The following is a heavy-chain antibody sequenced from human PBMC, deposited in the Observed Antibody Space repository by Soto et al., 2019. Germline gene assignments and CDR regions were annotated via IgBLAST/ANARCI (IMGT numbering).Heavy chain of an antibody. J-gene: IGHJ3*01. CDR3: VRQSGNANDAFDV. V-gene: IGHV4-4*02. CDR1: NGSLATRDW. D-gene: IGHD1-1*01. CDR2: VHHTGSA. Sequence: VHLQESGPGLVEPSGTLSLTCQISNGSLATRDWWSWVRQSPAKGLEWIGEVHHTGSAKYNPSLRSRVTLSVDRTKNHFSLRLRFLTAADTATYFCVRQSGNANDAFDVWGQGTLVTVSS.